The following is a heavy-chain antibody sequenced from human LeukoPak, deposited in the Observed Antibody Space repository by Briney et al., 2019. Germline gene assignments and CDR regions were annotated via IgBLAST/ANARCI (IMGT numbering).Heavy chain of an antibody. D-gene: IGHD5-24*01. CDR2: IYYSGST. CDR1: GGSISSGDYY. CDR3: ARGDGYNFFDY. V-gene: IGHV4-30-4*01. Sequence: PSQTLSLTCTVSGGSISSGDYYWSWIRQPPGKGLEWIGYIYYSGSTYYNPSLKSRVTISVDTSKNQFSLKLSSVTAADTAVYHCARGDGYNFFDYWGQGTLVTVSS. J-gene: IGHJ4*02.